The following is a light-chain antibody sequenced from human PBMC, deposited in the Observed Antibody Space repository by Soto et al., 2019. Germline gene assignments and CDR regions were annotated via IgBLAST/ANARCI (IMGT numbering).Light chain of an antibody. CDR3: IQGLQTPLT. CDR1: QSLLDSNGYNY. V-gene: IGKV2-28*01. CDR2: LGS. Sequence: DIVMTQSPLSLPVTPGEPASISCRSSQSLLDSNGYNYLDWYLQKPGQSPQLLIYLGSNRASGVPDRFSGSGSCKKVTLKISRVGAEDGGIYYCIQGLQTPLTFGGGTKVEIK. J-gene: IGKJ4*01.